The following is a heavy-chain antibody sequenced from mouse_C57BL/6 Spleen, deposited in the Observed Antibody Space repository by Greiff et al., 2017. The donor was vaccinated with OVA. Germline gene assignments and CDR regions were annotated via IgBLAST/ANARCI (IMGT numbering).Heavy chain of an antibody. CDR1: GYTFTSYW. CDR3: ARGITTVRDYYAMDY. CDR2: IDPSDSYT. J-gene: IGHJ4*01. Sequence: VQLQQSGAELVMPGASVKLSCKASGYTFTSYWMHWVKQRPGQGLEWIGEIDPSDSYTNYNQKFKGKSTLTVDKSSSTAYMQLSSLTSEDSAVYYCARGITTVRDYYAMDYWGQGTSVTVSS. V-gene: IGHV1-69*01. D-gene: IGHD1-1*01.